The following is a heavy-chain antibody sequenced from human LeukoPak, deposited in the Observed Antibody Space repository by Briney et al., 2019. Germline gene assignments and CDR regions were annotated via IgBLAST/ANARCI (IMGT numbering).Heavy chain of an antibody. CDR2: ISAYNSNT. Sequence: ASVKVSCKASGYTFTSYGISWVRQAPGQGLEWVGWISAYNSNTNYAQKLQGRVTMTTDTSTSTAYMELRSLRSDDTAVYYCARGDYGDYQSPYGMDVWGQGTTVTVSS. CDR1: GYTFTSYG. V-gene: IGHV1-18*01. J-gene: IGHJ6*02. CDR3: ARGDYGDYQSPYGMDV. D-gene: IGHD4-17*01.